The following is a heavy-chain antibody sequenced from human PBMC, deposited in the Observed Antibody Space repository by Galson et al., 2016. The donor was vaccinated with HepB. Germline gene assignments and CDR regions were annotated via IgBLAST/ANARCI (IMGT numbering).Heavy chain of an antibody. CDR1: GFTLSTYS. J-gene: IGHJ4*02. V-gene: IGHV3-21*01. D-gene: IGHD4-17*01. CDR2: ISSSSNYI. Sequence: SLRLSCAASGFTLSTYSMNWVRQAPGKGLEWVSSISSSSNYIHYADSVKGRFAISRDNAKNSLYLQINSLRPEDTAVYYCARIRYGDYPDYWGQGTLVTVSS. CDR3: ARIRYGDYPDY.